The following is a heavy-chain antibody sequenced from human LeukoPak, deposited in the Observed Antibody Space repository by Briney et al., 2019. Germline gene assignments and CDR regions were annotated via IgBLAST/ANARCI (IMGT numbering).Heavy chain of an antibody. CDR1: GFTFTTYG. CDR2: IGGSGPRT. CDR3: AKDGGEYYDILTGYYPRLYYMDV. V-gene: IGHV3-23*01. Sequence: GGSLRLSCSASGFTFTTYGMNWVRQAPGKGLEWVSGIGGSGPRTYYADSVKGRFTISRDKSKNTLYLQMNSLRAEDTAVYYCAKDGGEYYDILTGYYPRLYYMDVWGKGTTVTISS. D-gene: IGHD3-9*01. J-gene: IGHJ6*03.